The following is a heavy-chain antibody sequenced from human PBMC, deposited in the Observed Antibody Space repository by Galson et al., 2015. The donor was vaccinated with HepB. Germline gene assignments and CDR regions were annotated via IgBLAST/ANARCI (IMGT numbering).Heavy chain of an antibody. CDR3: ARVPTLYSSSWRFDY. J-gene: IGHJ4*02. D-gene: IGHD6-13*01. CDR2: INHSGST. V-gene: IGHV4-34*01. CDR1: GGSFSGYY. Sequence: ETLSLTCAVYGGSFSGYYWSWIRQPPGKGLEWIGEINHSGSTNYNPSLKSRVTISVDTSKNQFSLKLSSVTAADTAVYYCARVPTLYSSSWRFDYWGQGTLVTVSS.